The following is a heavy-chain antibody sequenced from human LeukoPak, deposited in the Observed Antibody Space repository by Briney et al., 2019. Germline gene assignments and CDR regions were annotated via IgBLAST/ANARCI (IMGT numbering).Heavy chain of an antibody. CDR1: GFTFSDYY. J-gene: IGHJ5*02. CDR2: ISSSGSTI. Sequence: GGSLRLSCAASGFTFSDYYMSWIRQAPGKGLEWVSYISSSGSTIYYADSVKGRFTISRDNAKNSLYLQMNSLRAEDTAVYYCARSEDYYGSGSFWFDPWGQGTLVTVSS. D-gene: IGHD3-10*01. CDR3: ARSEDYYGSGSFWFDP. V-gene: IGHV3-11*01.